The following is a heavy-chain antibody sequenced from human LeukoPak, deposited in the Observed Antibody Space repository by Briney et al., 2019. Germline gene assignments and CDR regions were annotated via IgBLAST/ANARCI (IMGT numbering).Heavy chain of an antibody. Sequence: SETLSLTCTVSGGSISSSSYYWGWIRQPPGKGLEWIGSIYYSGSTYYNPSLKSRVTISVDTSKNQFSLKLSSVTAADTAMYYCARETERATAGAWWFDPWGQGTLVTVSS. CDR1: GGSISSSSYY. J-gene: IGHJ5*02. D-gene: IGHD6-13*01. V-gene: IGHV4-39*07. CDR2: IYYSGST. CDR3: ARETERATAGAWWFDP.